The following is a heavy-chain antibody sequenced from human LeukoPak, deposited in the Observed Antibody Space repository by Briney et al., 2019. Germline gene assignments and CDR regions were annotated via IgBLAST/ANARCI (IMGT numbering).Heavy chain of an antibody. J-gene: IGHJ4*02. V-gene: IGHV3-23*01. CDR1: GLTFSRYA. D-gene: IGHD5-18*01. Sequence: GGSLRLSCAVSGLTFSRYAVSWVRQAPGKGLEWVSAIGESGSGTYYADSVKGRFTISRDNSKDTLSLQMNSLRAEDTAVYYCAKDIAQGYTFGSIEQDYWGQGTLVTVSS. CDR2: IGESGSGT. CDR3: AKDIAQGYTFGSIEQDY.